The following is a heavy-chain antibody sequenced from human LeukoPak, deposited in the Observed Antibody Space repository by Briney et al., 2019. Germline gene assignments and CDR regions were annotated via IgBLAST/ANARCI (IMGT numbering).Heavy chain of an antibody. Sequence: GGSLRLSCAAFDYTLRISWMRWVRQAPGKGREWVGRITTEADGGKTDYAAPVKGRFTISRDNSKNVMYLQMNNLRTEDTAVYYCTAGHYGNLWGQGTLVTVSS. J-gene: IGHJ5*02. V-gene: IGHV3-15*01. CDR2: ITTEADGGKT. CDR1: DYTLRISW. CDR3: TAGHYGNL. D-gene: IGHD3-10*01.